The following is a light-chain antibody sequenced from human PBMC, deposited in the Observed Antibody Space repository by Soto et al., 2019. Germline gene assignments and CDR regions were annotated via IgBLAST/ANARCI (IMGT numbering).Light chain of an antibody. CDR1: TSNIGSNY. CDR3: AAWDDSLTVVV. V-gene: IGLV1-47*01. J-gene: IGLJ2*01. CDR2: TND. Sequence: QSVLTQPPSASGTPGQRVTISCSGSTSNIGSNYVYWYQQLPGTAPKLLIYTNDQRPSGVPDRFSGSKSGTSASLAISGLRSDDEADYYCAAWDDSLTVVVFGGGTQLTVL.